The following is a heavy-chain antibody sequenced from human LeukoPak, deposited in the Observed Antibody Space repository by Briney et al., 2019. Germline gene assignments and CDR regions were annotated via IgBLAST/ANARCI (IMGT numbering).Heavy chain of an antibody. D-gene: IGHD6-13*01. Sequence: PGGSLRLSCAASGFTFSSYAMSWVRQAPGKGLKWVSTINDNGDGTYYADSVKGRFTISRDNSKNTLYLQMNSLRAEDTAVYYCARVEAAAGHFDYWGQGTLVTVSS. CDR3: ARVEAAAGHFDY. CDR1: GFTFSSYA. CDR2: INDNGDGT. J-gene: IGHJ4*02. V-gene: IGHV3-23*01.